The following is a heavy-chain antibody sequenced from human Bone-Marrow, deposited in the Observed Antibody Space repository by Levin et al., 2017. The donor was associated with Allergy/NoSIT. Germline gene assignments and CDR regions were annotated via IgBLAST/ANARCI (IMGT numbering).Heavy chain of an antibody. CDR2: ITSSGDGT. Sequence: AASVKVSCAASGFTFRHYTMNWVRQAPGKGLEWVSCITSSGDGTYYADSVKGRFTISRDNAKNSLYLQLNRLRDEDTAMYYCARDPARGYYDSSGYSGDHWGQGTLVTVSS. V-gene: IGHV3-48*02. CDR1: GFTFRHYT. J-gene: IGHJ4*02. D-gene: IGHD3-22*01. CDR3: ARDPARGYYDSSGYSGDH.